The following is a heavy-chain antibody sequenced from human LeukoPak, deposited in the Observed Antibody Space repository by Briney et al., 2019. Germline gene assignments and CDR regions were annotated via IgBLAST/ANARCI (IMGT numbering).Heavy chain of an antibody. Sequence: PGESLKISCKGFGYSFTSYWIGWVRQMPGKGLEWMGIIYPGDSDTRYSPSFQGQVTISADKSISTAYLQWSSLKASDTAMYYCARHHYGGPGRRRLDYYYGMDVWGQGTTVTVSS. CDR3: ARHHYGGPGRRRLDYYYGMDV. V-gene: IGHV5-51*01. D-gene: IGHD4-17*01. CDR1: GYSFTSYW. CDR2: IYPGDSDT. J-gene: IGHJ6*02.